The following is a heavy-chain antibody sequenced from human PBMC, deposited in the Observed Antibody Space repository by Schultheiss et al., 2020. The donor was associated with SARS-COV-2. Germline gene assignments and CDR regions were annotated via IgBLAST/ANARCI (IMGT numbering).Heavy chain of an antibody. CDR3: ARDKQWLGSVDY. Sequence: GESLKISCAASGFTFSSYSMNWVRQAPGKGLEWVSSISSSSSYIYYADSVKGRFTISRDNAKNSLYLQMNSLRAEDTAVYYCARDKQWLGSVDYWGQGTLVTVSS. CDR2: ISSSSSYI. D-gene: IGHD6-19*01. V-gene: IGHV3-21*01. J-gene: IGHJ4*02. CDR1: GFTFSSYS.